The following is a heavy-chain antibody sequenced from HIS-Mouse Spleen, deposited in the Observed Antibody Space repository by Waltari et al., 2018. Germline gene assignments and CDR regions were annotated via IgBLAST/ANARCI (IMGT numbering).Heavy chain of an antibody. J-gene: IGHJ4*02. D-gene: IGHD4-4*01. V-gene: IGHV1-8*01. Sequence: QVQLVQSGAEVKKPGASVKVSCKASGYTFTSYDINWVRQATGQGLEWMGWMNPKSGNTCYAQKFQGRVTMTRNTSISTAYMELSSLRSEDTAVYYCARGHDYSNYFDYWGQGTLVTVSS. CDR3: ARGHDYSNYFDY. CDR2: MNPKSGNT. CDR1: GYTFTSYD.